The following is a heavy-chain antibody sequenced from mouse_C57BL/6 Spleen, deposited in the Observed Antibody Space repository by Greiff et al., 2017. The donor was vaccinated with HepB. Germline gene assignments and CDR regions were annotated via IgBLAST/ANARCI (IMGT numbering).Heavy chain of an antibody. V-gene: IGHV1-37*01. Sequence: VQLQQSGPELVKPGASVKISCKASGYSFTGYFMNWVKQSHGKSLEWIGRINPYNGDTFYNQKFKGKATLTVDKSSSTAHMELLSLTSEDFAVYYWARTGDNYYGSSHYYYAMDYWGQGTSVTVAS. J-gene: IGHJ4*01. CDR2: INPYNGDT. CDR3: ARTGDNYYGSSHYYYAMDY. CDR1: GYSFTGYF. D-gene: IGHD1-1*01.